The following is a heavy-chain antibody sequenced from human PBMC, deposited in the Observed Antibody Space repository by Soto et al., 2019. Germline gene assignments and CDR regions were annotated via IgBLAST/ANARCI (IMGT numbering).Heavy chain of an antibody. Sequence: GASVKVSCKASGYTFTSYGISWVRQAPGQGLEWMGWISAYNGNTNYAQKLQGRVTMTTDTSTSTAYMELRSLRSDDTAVYYCASRANGVDASIYDYWGQGTLVTVSS. CDR2: ISAYNGNT. D-gene: IGHD3-3*01. CDR3: ASRANGVDASIYDY. V-gene: IGHV1-18*01. J-gene: IGHJ4*02. CDR1: GYTFTSYG.